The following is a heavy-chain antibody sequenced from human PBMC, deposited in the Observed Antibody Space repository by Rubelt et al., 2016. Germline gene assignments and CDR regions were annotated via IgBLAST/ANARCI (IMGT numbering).Heavy chain of an antibody. D-gene: IGHD6-19*01. J-gene: IGHJ4*02. CDR3: AKDRSVSGRGGLDY. Sequence: GKGLEWVTVISYDGSNKYYADSVKGRFTISRDNSKNTLYLQMNSLRAADTTMYYCAKDRSVSGRGGLDYWGQGTLVTVSS. V-gene: IGHV3-30*18. CDR2: ISYDGSNK.